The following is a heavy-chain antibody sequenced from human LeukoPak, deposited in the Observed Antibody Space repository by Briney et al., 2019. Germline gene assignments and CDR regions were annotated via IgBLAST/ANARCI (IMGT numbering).Heavy chain of an antibody. CDR2: ISSSGSTI. J-gene: IGHJ4*02. D-gene: IGHD3-10*01. V-gene: IGHV3-48*03. Sequence: GGSLRLSCAASGFTFSSYEMNWVRQAPGKGLEWVSYISSSGSTIYYADSVKGRFTISRDNAKNSLYLQMNSLRAEDTAVYYCARESPRITMVLDYWGQGTLVTVSS. CDR1: GFTFSSYE. CDR3: ARESPRITMVLDY.